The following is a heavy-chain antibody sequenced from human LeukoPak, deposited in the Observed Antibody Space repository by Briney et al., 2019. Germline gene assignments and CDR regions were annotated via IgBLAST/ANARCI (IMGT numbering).Heavy chain of an antibody. CDR3: VTTGRKGPAAIPSGDY. V-gene: IGHV4-39*01. CDR2: IYYSGST. CDR1: GGSISSSSYY. D-gene: IGHD2-2*01. J-gene: IGHJ4*02. Sequence: PSETLSLTCTVSGGSISSSSYYWGWIRQPPGKGLEWIGSIYYSGSTYYNPSLKSRVTISVDTSKNQFSLKLSSVTAADTAVYYCVTTGRKGPAAIPSGDYWGQGTLVTVSS.